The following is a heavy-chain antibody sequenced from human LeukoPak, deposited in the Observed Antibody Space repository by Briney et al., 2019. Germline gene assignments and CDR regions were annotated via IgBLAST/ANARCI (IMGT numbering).Heavy chain of an antibody. CDR1: GGSFSGYY. CDR3: ARLEAVTLYYFDY. CDR2: INHSGST. J-gene: IGHJ4*02. Sequence: SETLSLTCAVYGGSFSGYYWGWIRQPPGKGLEWIGEINHSGSTNYNPSLKSRVTISVDTSKNQFSLKLSSVTAADTAVYYCARLEAVTLYYFDYWVQGTLVTVSS. D-gene: IGHD4-17*01. V-gene: IGHV4-34*01.